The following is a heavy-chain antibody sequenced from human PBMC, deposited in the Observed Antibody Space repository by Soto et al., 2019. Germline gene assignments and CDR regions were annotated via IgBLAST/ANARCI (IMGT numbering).Heavy chain of an antibody. D-gene: IGHD3-10*01. CDR3: TTGRGDYYYYYGMDV. J-gene: IGHJ6*02. CDR2: IKSKTDGGTT. CDR1: GFTFSNAW. V-gene: IGHV3-15*01. Sequence: GGSLRLSCAASGFTFSNAWMSWVRQAPGKGLEWVGRIKSKTDGGTTDYAAPVKGRFTISRDVSKNTLYLQMNSLKTEDTAVYYCTTGRGDYYYYYGMDVWGQGTTVTVSS.